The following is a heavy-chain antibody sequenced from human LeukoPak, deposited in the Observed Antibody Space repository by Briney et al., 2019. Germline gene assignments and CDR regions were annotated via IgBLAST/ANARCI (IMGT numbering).Heavy chain of an antibody. CDR2: ISSSSSYI. CDR3: ARDLWDYGDNGYY. Sequence: GGSLRLSCAASGFAFSSYSMNWVRQAPGKGLEWVSSISSSSSYIYYADSVKGRFTISRDNAKNSLYLQMNSLRAEDRAVYYCARDLWDYGDNGYYWGQGTLVTVSS. V-gene: IGHV3-21*01. D-gene: IGHD4-23*01. J-gene: IGHJ4*02. CDR1: GFAFSSYS.